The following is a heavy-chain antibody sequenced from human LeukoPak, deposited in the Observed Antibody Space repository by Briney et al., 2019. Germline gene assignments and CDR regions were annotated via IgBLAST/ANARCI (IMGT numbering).Heavy chain of an antibody. D-gene: IGHD3-22*01. Sequence: PSETLSLTCTVSGGSISSYYWSWIRQPPGKGLEWIGYIYYSGSTNYNPSLKSRVTISVDTSKNQFSLKLSSVTAADTAVYYCARGGPHFYYYDSSGYYYVTIDPWGQGTLVTVSS. V-gene: IGHV4-59*01. J-gene: IGHJ5*02. CDR3: ARGGPHFYYYDSSGYYYVTIDP. CDR1: GGSISSYY. CDR2: IYYSGST.